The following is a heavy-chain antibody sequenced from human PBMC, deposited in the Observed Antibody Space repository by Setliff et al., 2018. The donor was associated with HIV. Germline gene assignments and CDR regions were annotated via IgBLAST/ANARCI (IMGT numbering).Heavy chain of an antibody. D-gene: IGHD3-22*01. CDR3: ARDDSSGSYPSWAFDI. J-gene: IGHJ3*02. V-gene: IGHV1-18*04. CDR1: GYHFNTYD. CDR2: ISVNKGHT. Sequence: ASVKVSCKASGYHFNTYDITWVRQAPGQGLEWMGWISVNKGHTNYAQKFQDRVTMTTDTSTSTAYMELTGLRSDDTAAYYCARDDSSGSYPSWAFDILGQGTMVTVS.